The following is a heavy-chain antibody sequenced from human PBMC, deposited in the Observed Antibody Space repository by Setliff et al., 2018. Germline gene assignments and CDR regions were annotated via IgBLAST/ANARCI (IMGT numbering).Heavy chain of an antibody. J-gene: IGHJ1*01. CDR1: GFTFSNYA. CDR3: AHKYGDYVRYFQH. D-gene: IGHD4-17*01. Sequence: GGSLRLSCVASGFTFSNYAMTWVRQAPGKGLGWVSGISGNGDNTYYADSVKGRFTISRDNSKNTLYLQMNNLRGEDTATYYCAHKYGDYVRYFQHWGQGTLVTVSS. V-gene: IGHV3-23*01. CDR2: ISGNGDNT.